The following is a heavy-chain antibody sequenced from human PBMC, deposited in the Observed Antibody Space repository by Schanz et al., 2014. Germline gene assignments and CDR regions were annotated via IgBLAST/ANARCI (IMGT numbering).Heavy chain of an antibody. CDR3: ARGPLGTSP. V-gene: IGHV1-46*01. CDR2: INPSGGGT. J-gene: IGHJ5*02. D-gene: IGHD5-12*01. CDR1: GYTFSSYG. Sequence: QVQLVQSGAEVKKPGASVKVSCKASGYTFSSYGITWVRQAPGQGLEWMGIINPSGGGTSYALRFQDRVTVTRDTSRSTVYMELSSLRSEDTAVYYCARGPLGTSPWGQGTLVTVSS.